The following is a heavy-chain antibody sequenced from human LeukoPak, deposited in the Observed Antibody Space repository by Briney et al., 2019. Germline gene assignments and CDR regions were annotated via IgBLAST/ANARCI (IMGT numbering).Heavy chain of an antibody. CDR1: GGSISSYY. J-gene: IGHJ3*02. D-gene: IGHD6-13*01. CDR3: ARGLSSSWYSDAFDI. V-gene: IGHV4-59*12. Sequence: SETLSLTCTVSGGSISSYYWSWIRQPPGKGLEWIGYIYYSGTTNYNPSLKSRVTISVDTSKNQFSLQLNSVTPEDTAVYYCARGLSSSWYSDAFDIWGQGTMVTVSS. CDR2: IYYSGTT.